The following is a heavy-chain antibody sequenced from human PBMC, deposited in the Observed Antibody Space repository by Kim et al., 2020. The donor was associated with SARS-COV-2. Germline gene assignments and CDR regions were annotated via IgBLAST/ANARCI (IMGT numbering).Heavy chain of an antibody. CDR2: INWNGGST. J-gene: IGHJ3*02. V-gene: IGHV3-20*01. CDR3: ARGYWNDPNDAFDI. D-gene: IGHD1-1*01. CDR1: GFTFDDYG. Sequence: GGSLRLSCAASGFTFDDYGMSWVRQAPGKGLEWVSGINWNGGSTGYADSVKGRFTISRDNAKNSLYLQMNSLRAEDTALYHCARGYWNDPNDAFDIWGQGTMVTVSS.